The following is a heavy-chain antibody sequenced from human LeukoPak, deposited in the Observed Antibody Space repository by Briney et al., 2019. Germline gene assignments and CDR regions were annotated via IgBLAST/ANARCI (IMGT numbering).Heavy chain of an antibody. CDR2: ISAYNGNT. V-gene: IGHV1-18*01. CDR1: GYTFTSYG. Sequence: ASVKVSCKASGYTFTSYGISWVRQAPGQGLERMGWISAYNGNTNYAQKLQGRVTMTTDTSTSTAYMELRSLRSDDTAVYYCARSLTAFDAFDIWGQGTMVTVSS. CDR3: ARSLTAFDAFDI. J-gene: IGHJ3*02.